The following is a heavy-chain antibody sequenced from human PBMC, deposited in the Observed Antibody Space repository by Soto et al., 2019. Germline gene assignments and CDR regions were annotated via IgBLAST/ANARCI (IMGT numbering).Heavy chain of an antibody. V-gene: IGHV3-7*01. CDR2: INQDGSEK. Sequence: PGGSLRLSCAACGVTLYSYWMSGVRQAPRKGLEWVANINQDGSEKDYLDSVKGRFTISRDNAKHSLYLQMNSLRSEDTAVYYCARGRNLFDPWRQGTLVIVIS. CDR3: ARGRNLFDP. J-gene: IGHJ5*02. CDR1: GVTLYSYW.